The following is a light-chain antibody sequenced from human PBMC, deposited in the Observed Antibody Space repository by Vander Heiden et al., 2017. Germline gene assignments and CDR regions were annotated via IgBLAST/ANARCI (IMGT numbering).Light chain of an antibody. Sequence: DIQMTQSPSTLSAYVGDTVTITCRASQSVSSWLAWYQQKPGKAPKVLIYKTSTLGGGVPSRFSGSGSGTEFTLTISSLQPDDFATYYCQQYNSYSWTFGQGTRVEVK. CDR3: QQYNSYSWT. J-gene: IGKJ1*01. CDR1: QSVSSW. CDR2: KTS. V-gene: IGKV1-5*03.